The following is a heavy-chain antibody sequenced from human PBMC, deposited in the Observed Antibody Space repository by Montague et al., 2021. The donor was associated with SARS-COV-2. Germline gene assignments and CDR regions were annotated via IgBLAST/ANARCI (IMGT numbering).Heavy chain of an antibody. J-gene: IGHJ4*02. CDR1: GGSFSGYY. CDR3: ARDRGVQYQLQMPFYFDY. CDR2: IYHSGST. V-gene: IGHV4-34*01. Sequence: SETLSLTCAVYGGSFSGYYWSWICQPPGKGLEWIGEIYHSGSTNYNPSLKSRVTISVDTSKNQFSLRLSSVTAADTAVYYCARDRGVQYQLQMPFYFDYWGQGTLVTVSS. D-gene: IGHD2-2*01.